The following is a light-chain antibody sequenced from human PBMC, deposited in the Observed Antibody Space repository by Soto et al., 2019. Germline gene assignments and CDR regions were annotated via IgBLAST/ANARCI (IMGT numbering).Light chain of an antibody. J-gene: IGKJ4*01. CDR3: QQYDNLPLT. CDR2: KAS. Sequence: DIQMTQSPSTLSGSVGDRVTITCRASQTISSWLAWYQQKPGKAPKLLIYKASTLKSGVPSRFSGSGSGTEFTLTISSLQPDDFATYHCQQYDNLPLTFGGGTKVDIK. CDR1: QTISSW. V-gene: IGKV1-5*03.